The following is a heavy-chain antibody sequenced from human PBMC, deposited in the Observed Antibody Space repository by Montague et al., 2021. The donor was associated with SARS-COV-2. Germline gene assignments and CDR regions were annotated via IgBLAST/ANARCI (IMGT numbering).Heavy chain of an antibody. J-gene: IGHJ6*03. D-gene: IGHD2-15*01. CDR3: ARLRDGVVPSPILGIGPYFTYYYMDV. CDR1: GGSFSGYY. Sequence: ETLSLTCAVHGGSFSGYYWNWIRQPPGKGLEWIGEINHGGNTNYNPSLKNRLTISVDTSKNQFSLKLTSVAATDTAVYYCARLRDGVVPSPILGIGPYFTYYYMDVWGKRTTVTVSS. CDR2: INHGGNT. V-gene: IGHV4-34*01.